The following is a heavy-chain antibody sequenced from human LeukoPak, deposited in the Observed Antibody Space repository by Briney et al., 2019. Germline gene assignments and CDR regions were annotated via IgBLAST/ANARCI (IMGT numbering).Heavy chain of an antibody. J-gene: IGHJ5*02. CDR3: ARRGGITIFGVDQNWLDP. D-gene: IGHD3-3*01. Sequence: GGSLRLSCAASGFTFNNAWMSWVRQAPGKGLEWVSFISYDGGTKYYADSVKGRFTTSRDNSRNTLYLQMNSLRAEDTAVYYCARRGGITIFGVDQNWLDPWGQGTLVTVSS. CDR2: ISYDGGTK. V-gene: IGHV3-30-3*01. CDR1: GFTFNNAW.